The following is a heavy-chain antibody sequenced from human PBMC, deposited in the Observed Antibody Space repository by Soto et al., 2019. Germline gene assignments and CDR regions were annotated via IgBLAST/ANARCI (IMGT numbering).Heavy chain of an antibody. CDR1: GFTFGNYA. V-gene: IGHV3-23*01. J-gene: IGHJ4*02. CDR3: AKVPASLKTFDY. D-gene: IGHD2-2*01. Sequence: AGGSLRLSCAASGFTFGNYAMNWVRQAPGKGLEWVSTVSGNGAVTYYADSVKGRFTISRDNSRSTLYLQMNNLRAEDTAIYFCAKVPASLKTFDYWGQGTLGTVSS. CDR2: VSGNGAVT.